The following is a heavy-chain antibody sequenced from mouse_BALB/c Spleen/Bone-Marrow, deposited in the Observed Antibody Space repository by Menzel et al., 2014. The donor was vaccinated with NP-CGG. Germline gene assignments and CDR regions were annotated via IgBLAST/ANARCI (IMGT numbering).Heavy chain of an antibody. V-gene: IGHV5-12-1*01. CDR3: ARQRGYAYSMDY. Sequence: EVHLVESGGGLVKPGGSLKLSCAASGFAFSGNDMSWVRQTPEKRLEWVAYISSGGGSPYYPDTEKGRFTISRDNAKNTLYLQMNSVKSEDTAMYYCARQRGYAYSMDYWGQGTSVTVSS. CDR1: GFAFSGND. CDR2: ISSGGGSP. J-gene: IGHJ4*01. D-gene: IGHD2-2*01.